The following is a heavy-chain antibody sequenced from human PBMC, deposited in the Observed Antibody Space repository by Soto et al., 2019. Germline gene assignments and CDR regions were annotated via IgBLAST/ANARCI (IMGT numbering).Heavy chain of an antibody. J-gene: IGHJ6*02. V-gene: IGHV3-64*01. Sequence: EVQQVESGGGLVQPGGSLRLSCAASGFTFSSYAMHWVRQAPGKGLEYVSAISSNGGSTYYANSVKGRFTISRDNSKNTLYLQMGSLRAEDMAVYYCARAIWETYGMDVWGQGTTVTVSS. CDR2: ISSNGGST. CDR3: ARAIWETYGMDV. CDR1: GFTFSSYA. D-gene: IGHD3-9*01.